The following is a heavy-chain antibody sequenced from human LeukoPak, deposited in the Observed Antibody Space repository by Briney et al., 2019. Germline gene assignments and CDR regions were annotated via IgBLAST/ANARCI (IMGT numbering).Heavy chain of an antibody. Sequence: GGSLRLSCAASGFTFSNYWMNWVRQAPGKGLEWVANIKEDGSEKIYVDSVKGRFTISRDNSKNSLYLQINNLRAEDTAVYYCTRNRGTDYWGQGTLVTVSS. CDR1: GFTFSNYW. CDR2: IKEDGSEK. D-gene: IGHD1-1*01. CDR3: TRNRGTDY. J-gene: IGHJ4*02. V-gene: IGHV3-7*01.